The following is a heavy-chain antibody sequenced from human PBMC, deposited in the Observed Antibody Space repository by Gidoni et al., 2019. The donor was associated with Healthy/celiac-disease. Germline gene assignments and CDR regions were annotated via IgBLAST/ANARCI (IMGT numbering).Heavy chain of an antibody. D-gene: IGHD3-9*01. Sequence: EVQLVESGGGLVQPGRSLRRSCAASGFTCDDYAMHWFRQAPGKGLGWVSGISLNSGSIGYADSVKGRFTISRDNAKNSLYLQMNSLRAEDTALYYCAKDRYYDILTAAEGAFDIWGQGTMVTVSS. V-gene: IGHV3-9*01. CDR2: ISLNSGSI. CDR1: GFTCDDYA. CDR3: AKDRYYDILTAAEGAFDI. J-gene: IGHJ3*02.